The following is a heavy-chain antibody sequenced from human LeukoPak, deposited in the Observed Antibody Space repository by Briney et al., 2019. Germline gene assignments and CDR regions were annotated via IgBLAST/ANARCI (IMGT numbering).Heavy chain of an antibody. Sequence: GASVKVSCKASGYTFTGYYMHWVRQAPGQGLEWMGWINPNSGGTNYAQKFQGGVTMTRDTSISTAYMELSRLRSDDTAVYYCAFIGGGVGDYYYGMDVWGQGTTVTVSS. CDR2: INPNSGGT. CDR1: GYTFTGYY. D-gene: IGHD1-26*01. J-gene: IGHJ6*02. V-gene: IGHV1-2*02. CDR3: AFIGGGVGDYYYGMDV.